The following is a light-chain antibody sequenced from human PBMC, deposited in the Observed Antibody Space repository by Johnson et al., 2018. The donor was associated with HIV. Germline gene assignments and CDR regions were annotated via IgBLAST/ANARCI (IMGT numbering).Light chain of an antibody. Sequence: QSVLTQPPSVSAAPGQLVTISCSGSTSNIGKNSVSWYQQLPGTAPKLLIYESNKRPSGIPDRFSGSKSGTSATLGITGLQTGDEADYYCGTWDTRLSVLYVFGSGTKVTVL. V-gene: IGLV1-51*02. CDR2: ESN. CDR1: TSNIGKNS. CDR3: GTWDTRLSVLYV. J-gene: IGLJ1*01.